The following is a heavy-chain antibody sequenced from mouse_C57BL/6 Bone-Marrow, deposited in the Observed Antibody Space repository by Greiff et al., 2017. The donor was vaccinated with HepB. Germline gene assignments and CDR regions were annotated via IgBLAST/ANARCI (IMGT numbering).Heavy chain of an antibody. CDR2: IYPGGGYT. D-gene: IGHD2-4*01. CDR3: TRLRLHPYYFGC. V-gene: IGHV1-63*01. J-gene: IGHJ2*01. CDR1: GYTFTNYW. Sequence: QVQLQQSGAELVRPGASVKMSCKASGYTFTNYWIGWVKQRPGHGLEWIGDIYPGGGYTNYNEKFKGKATLTADKSSSTAYMQLSSLTSEDSAIYYCTRLRLHPYYFGCWGQGTTLTVST.